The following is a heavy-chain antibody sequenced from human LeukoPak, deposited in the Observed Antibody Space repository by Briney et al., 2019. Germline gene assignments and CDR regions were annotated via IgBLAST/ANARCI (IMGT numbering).Heavy chain of an antibody. V-gene: IGHV4-38-2*01. Sequence: SETLSLTCAVSGYSISSSYYWGWIRQPPGKGLEWIGSIYHSGSTYYNPSLKSRVTISVDTSKNQFSLKLSSVTAADTAVYYCARVVRFLEWLLYVSSPLRYFDYWGQGTLVTVSS. CDR2: IYHSGST. D-gene: IGHD3-3*01. CDR3: ARVVRFLEWLLYVSSPLRYFDY. CDR1: GYSISSSYY. J-gene: IGHJ4*02.